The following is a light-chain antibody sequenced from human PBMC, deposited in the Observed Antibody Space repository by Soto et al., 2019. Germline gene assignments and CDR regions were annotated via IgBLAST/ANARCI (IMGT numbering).Light chain of an antibody. J-gene: IGKJ1*01. CDR2: GAS. V-gene: IGKV1-5*01. CDR1: QRIATW. CDR3: QQYHLYWT. Sequence: DIPLTQSPSTLSASVGDRVTITCRASQRIATWLAWYQHQPGSAPKLLIYGASTLQSGVPSRFSGSGSGAESTLTIDNLQPEDCATYYCQQYHLYWTFGPGTKVEI.